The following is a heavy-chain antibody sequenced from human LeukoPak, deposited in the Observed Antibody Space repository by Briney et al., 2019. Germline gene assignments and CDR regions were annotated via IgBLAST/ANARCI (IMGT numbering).Heavy chain of an antibody. CDR2: IYYSGST. D-gene: IGHD4-17*01. J-gene: IGHJ4*02. Sequence: MASETLSLTCTVSGGSISSYYWSWIRQPPGKGLEWIGYIYYSGSTNYNPSLKSRVTISVDTSKNQFSLKLSSVTAADTAVYYCARHGHFGTTPLEYWGPGTLVTVSS. CDR3: ARHGHFGTTPLEY. CDR1: GGSISSYY. V-gene: IGHV4-59*08.